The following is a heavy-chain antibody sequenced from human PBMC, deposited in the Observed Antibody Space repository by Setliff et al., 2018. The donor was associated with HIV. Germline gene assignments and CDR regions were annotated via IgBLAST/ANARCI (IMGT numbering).Heavy chain of an antibody. D-gene: IGHD6-19*01. CDR2: IYQSGSI. CDR1: GYSINSGFS. V-gene: IGHV4-38-2*01. Sequence: SETLSLTCAASGYSINSGFSRAWIRQPPGQGPQWIGSIYQSGSIYYNPSLQSRVTISVDSSKNQFSLNLFSVIAADTAVYYCARPRRVRSRAWYWFDIWGQGTLVTVSS. CDR3: ARPRRVRSRAWYWFDI. J-gene: IGHJ5*02.